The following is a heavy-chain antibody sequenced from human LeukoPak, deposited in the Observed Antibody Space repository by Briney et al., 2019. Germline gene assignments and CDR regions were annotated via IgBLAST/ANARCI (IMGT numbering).Heavy chain of an antibody. J-gene: IGHJ4*02. Sequence: ASVKASCKASGYTFTSYDINWVRQATGQGLEWMGWMNPNSGSTGYAQKFQGRVTMTRNTSISTAYMELSSLRSEDTAVYYCARGPEMGYELGIDYWGQGTLVTVSS. V-gene: IGHV1-8*01. CDR3: ARGPEMGYELGIDY. D-gene: IGHD5-24*01. CDR2: MNPNSGST. CDR1: GYTFTSYD.